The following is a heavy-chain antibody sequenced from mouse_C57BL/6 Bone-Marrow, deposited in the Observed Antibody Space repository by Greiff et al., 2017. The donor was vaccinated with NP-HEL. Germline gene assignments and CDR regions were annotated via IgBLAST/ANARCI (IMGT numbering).Heavy chain of an antibody. J-gene: IGHJ2*01. Sequence: VQLQQSGPELVKPGASVKISCKASGYTFTDYYMNWVKQSHGKSLEWIGDINPNNGGTSYNQKFKGKATLTVDKSSSTAYMELRSLTSEDSAVYYCARRDGNLYYFDYWGQGTTLTVSS. D-gene: IGHD2-3*01. CDR2: INPNNGGT. V-gene: IGHV1-26*01. CDR3: ARRDGNLYYFDY. CDR1: GYTFTDYY.